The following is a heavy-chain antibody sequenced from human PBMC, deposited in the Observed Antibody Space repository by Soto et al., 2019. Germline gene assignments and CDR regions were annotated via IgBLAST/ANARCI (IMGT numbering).Heavy chain of an antibody. D-gene: IGHD2-15*01. CDR2: MNPNSGNT. Sequence: ASVQVSCTASGYTFTSYDINWVRQATGQGLEWMGWMNPNSGNTGYAQKFQGRVTMTRNTSISTAYMELSSLRSEDTAVYYCARGRYCSGGSCYYYYYYYYGMDVWGQGTTVTVSS. CDR3: ARGRYCSGGSCYYYYYYYYGMDV. V-gene: IGHV1-8*01. J-gene: IGHJ6*02. CDR1: GYTFTSYD.